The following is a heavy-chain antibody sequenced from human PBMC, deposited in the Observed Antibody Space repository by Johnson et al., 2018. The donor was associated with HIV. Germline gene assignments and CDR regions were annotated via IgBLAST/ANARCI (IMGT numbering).Heavy chain of an antibody. Sequence: EVQLVESGGGLVQPGGSLRLSCAASGFTFSSYDIHCVRQATGKGLEWVSAIGTAGDTYYPGSVKGRFTISRENAKNSLYLQMDNLRSEDTALYYCARDGIYSSPHDAYDIWGQGTMVTVSS. CDR2: IGTAGDT. CDR1: GFTFSSYD. D-gene: IGHD6-19*01. V-gene: IGHV3-13*01. CDR3: ARDGIYSSPHDAYDI. J-gene: IGHJ3*02.